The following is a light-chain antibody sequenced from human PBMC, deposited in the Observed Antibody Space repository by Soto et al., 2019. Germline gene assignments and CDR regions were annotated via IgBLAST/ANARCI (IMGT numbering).Light chain of an antibody. CDR3: QQYNSDSSWT. CDR2: DAS. J-gene: IGKJ1*01. V-gene: IGKV1-5*01. CDR1: QSISSW. Sequence: VQVTQSPSTLSASVGDRVTITCRASQSISSWLAWYQQKPGKAPKLLIYDASSLESGVPSRFSGSGSGTEFTLTISSLQPDDFATYFCQQYNSDSSWTVGQGTKVDI.